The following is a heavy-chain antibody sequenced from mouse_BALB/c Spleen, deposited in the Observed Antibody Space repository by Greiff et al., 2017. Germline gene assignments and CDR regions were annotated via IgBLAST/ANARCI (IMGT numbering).Heavy chain of an antibody. Sequence: EVQLVESGGDLVKPGGSLKLSCAASGFTFSSYGMSWVRQTPDKRLEWVATISSGGSYTYYPDSVKGRFTISRDNAKNTLYLQMSSLKSEDTAMYYCARPITGRFAYWGQGTLVTVSA. CDR3: ARPITGRFAY. CDR2: ISSGGSYT. D-gene: IGHD1-2*01. V-gene: IGHV5-6*01. CDR1: GFTFSSYG. J-gene: IGHJ3*01.